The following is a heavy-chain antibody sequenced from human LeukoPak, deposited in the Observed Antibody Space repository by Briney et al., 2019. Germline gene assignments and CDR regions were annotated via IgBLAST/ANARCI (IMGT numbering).Heavy chain of an antibody. CDR3: ARVYSYYYMDV. Sequence: SETLSLACTVSGGSMSSYYWSWIRQPPGKGLQWIGYIYYTGSTNYNPSLRSRVTISVDTSKNRFSLKLSSVTAADTAVYYCARVYSYYYMDVWGKGTTATVSS. CDR1: GGSMSSYY. CDR2: IYYTGST. J-gene: IGHJ6*03. V-gene: IGHV4-59*01.